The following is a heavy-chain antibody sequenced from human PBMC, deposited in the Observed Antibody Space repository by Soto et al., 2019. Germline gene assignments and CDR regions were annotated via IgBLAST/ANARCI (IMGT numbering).Heavy chain of an antibody. Sequence: EVQLVESGGGLVQPGGSLRLSCAASGFTFSSYSMNWVRQAPGKGLEWVSYISSSSSTIYYADSVKGRFTISRDSAKNSQYLQMNSLRDEDTAVYYCARVPGYSYDTENDYWGQGTLVTVSS. D-gene: IGHD5-18*01. J-gene: IGHJ4*02. CDR2: ISSSSSTI. CDR3: ARVPGYSYDTENDY. CDR1: GFTFSSYS. V-gene: IGHV3-48*02.